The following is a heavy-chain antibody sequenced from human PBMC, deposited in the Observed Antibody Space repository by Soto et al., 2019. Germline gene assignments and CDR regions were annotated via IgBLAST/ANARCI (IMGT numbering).Heavy chain of an antibody. CDR2: ISSSGSTI. CDR1: GFTFSSYE. Sequence: GGSLRLSCPASGFTFSSYEMNWVRQSPGKGLEWVSYISSSGSTIYYADSVKGRFTISRDNAKNSLYLQMNSLRAEDTAVYYCARDYPSIVGATSYSFDYWGQGTLVTVS. D-gene: IGHD1-26*01. J-gene: IGHJ4*02. CDR3: ARDYPSIVGATSYSFDY. V-gene: IGHV3-48*03.